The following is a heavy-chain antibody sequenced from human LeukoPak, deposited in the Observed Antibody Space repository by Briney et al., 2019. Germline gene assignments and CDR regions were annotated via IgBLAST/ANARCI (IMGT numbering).Heavy chain of an antibody. D-gene: IGHD3-22*01. CDR2: IYYSGST. J-gene: IGHJ4*02. CDR1: GGSISSSSYY. Sequence: SETLSLTCTVSGGSISSSSYYWGWIRQPPGKGLEWIGSIYYSGSTYYNPSLKSRVTISVDTSKNQFSLKLSSVTAADTAVYYCARGYYDSSGYCQIDYWGQGTLVTVSS. CDR3: ARGYYDSSGYCQIDY. V-gene: IGHV4-39*07.